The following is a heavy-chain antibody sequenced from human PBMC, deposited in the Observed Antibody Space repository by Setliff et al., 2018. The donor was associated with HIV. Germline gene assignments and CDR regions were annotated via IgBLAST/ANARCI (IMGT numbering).Heavy chain of an antibody. Sequence: NPSETLSLTCTVSGASISSGNYYWSWIRQPAGKGLEWIGRIYTSGSTNYNPSLKSRVTISLDTSKNQFSLKLSSVTAADTAVYYCARDQADVYNYLLSGAFDFWGQGAMVTVSS. CDR2: IYTSGST. CDR1: GASISSGNYY. J-gene: IGHJ3*01. CDR3: ARDQADVYNYLLSGAFDF. D-gene: IGHD3-10*01. V-gene: IGHV4-61*02.